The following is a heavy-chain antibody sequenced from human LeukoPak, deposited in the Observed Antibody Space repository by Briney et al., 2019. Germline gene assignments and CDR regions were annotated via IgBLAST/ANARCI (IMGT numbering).Heavy chain of an antibody. D-gene: IGHD5-12*01. CDR2: IIPIFGTA. V-gene: IGHV1-69*13. Sequence: SVKVSCKASGGTFSSYAISWVRQAPGQGLEWMGGIIPIFGTANYAQKFQGRVTITADESTSTAYMEPSSLRSEDTAVYYCARRATISYAFDIWGQGTMVTVSS. CDR3: ARRATISYAFDI. J-gene: IGHJ3*02. CDR1: GGTFSSYA.